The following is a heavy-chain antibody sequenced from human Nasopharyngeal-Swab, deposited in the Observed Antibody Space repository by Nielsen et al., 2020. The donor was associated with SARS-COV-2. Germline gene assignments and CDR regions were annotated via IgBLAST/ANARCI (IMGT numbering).Heavy chain of an antibody. CDR2: TYYRSKWYN. CDR1: GDSVSSNSAA. V-gene: IGHV6-1*01. J-gene: IGHJ6*03. CDR3: AGVASSSWYQYYYYYYMDV. D-gene: IGHD6-13*01. Sequence: SETLSLTCAISGDSVSSNSAAWNWIRQSPSRGLEWLGRTYYRSKWYNDYAVSVKSRITINPDTSKNQFSLQLNSVTPEDTAVYYCAGVASSSWYQYYYYYYMDVWGKGTTVTVSS.